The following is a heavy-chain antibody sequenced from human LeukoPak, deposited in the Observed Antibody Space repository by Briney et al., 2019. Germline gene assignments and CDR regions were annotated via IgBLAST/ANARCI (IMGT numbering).Heavy chain of an antibody. D-gene: IGHD6-19*01. V-gene: IGHV6-1*01. CDR1: GDSVSSNSAA. Sequence: SQTLSLTCAISGDSVSSNSAAWNWIRQSPSRGPEWLGRTYYRSKWYNDYAVSVKSRITINPDTSKNQFSLQLNSVTPEDTAVYYCARGNSSGWYTYWYFDLWGRGTLVTVSS. J-gene: IGHJ2*01. CDR3: ARGNSSGWYTYWYFDL. CDR2: TYYRSKWYN.